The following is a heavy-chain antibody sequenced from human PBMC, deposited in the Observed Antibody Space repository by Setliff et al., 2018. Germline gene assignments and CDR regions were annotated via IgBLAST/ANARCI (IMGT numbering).Heavy chain of an antibody. D-gene: IGHD2-2*01. J-gene: IGHJ3*02. CDR2: IIPLFGTT. CDR3: ARGYQVTPPRADAFDI. CDR1: GGDFNNYA. Sequence: GASVKVSCKASGGDFNNYAISWVRQAPGQGLEWVGRIIPLFGTTNFAQEFQGRVTITADESTETTYMDLSSLRSEDTAVYYCARGYQVTPPRADAFDIWGQGTLVTVSS. V-gene: IGHV1-69*13.